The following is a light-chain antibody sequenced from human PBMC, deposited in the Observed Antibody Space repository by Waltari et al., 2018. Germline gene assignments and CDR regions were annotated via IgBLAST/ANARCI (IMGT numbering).Light chain of an antibody. CDR2: KAS. Sequence: DTLMTQSPSTLSASVGDRVTITCLASQSISVWLAWYQQKPGKAPKLLISKASTLESGVPSRFSGSGSGTDFTLTISSLQPDDFATYYCQFYNSYSITFGQGTRLEIK. CDR3: QFYNSYSIT. V-gene: IGKV1-5*03. CDR1: QSISVW. J-gene: IGKJ5*01.